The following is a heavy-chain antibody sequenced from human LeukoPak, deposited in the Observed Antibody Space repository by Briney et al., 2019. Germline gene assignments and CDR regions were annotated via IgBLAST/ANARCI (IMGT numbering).Heavy chain of an antibody. Sequence: SETLSLTCTVSGGSISRGDYYWSWIRQPPGKGLEWIGYIYYSGSTDYSPSLKCRVTISVDTSKNQFSLKLRSVTAADTAVYYCARGKSKFDYWGQGTLVTVSS. V-gene: IGHV4-30-4*01. CDR2: IYYSGST. CDR1: GGSISRGDYY. J-gene: IGHJ4*02. CDR3: ARGKSKFDY.